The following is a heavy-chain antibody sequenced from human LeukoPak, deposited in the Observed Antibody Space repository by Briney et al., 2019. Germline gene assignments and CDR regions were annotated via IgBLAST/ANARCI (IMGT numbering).Heavy chain of an antibody. CDR2: INPNSGGT. CDR3: ARSYYYDSPYYFDY. V-gene: IGHV1-2*02. D-gene: IGHD3-22*01. CDR1: GYTFTGYY. Sequence: ASVKVSCKASGYTFTGYYMHWVRQAPGQGLEWMGWINPNSGGTNYAQKFQGRVTMTRDTSTSTVYMELSSLRSEDTAVYYCARSYYYDSPYYFDYWGQGTLVTVSS. J-gene: IGHJ4*02.